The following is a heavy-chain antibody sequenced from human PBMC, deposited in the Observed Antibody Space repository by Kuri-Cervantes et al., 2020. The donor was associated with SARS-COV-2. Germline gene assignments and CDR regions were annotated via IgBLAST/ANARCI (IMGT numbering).Heavy chain of an antibody. CDR2: ISSSSSYI. J-gene: IGHJ4*02. CDR3: ATPAPEYGGNSGGWVF. Sequence: GESLKISCAASGFTFSSYSMNWVRRAPGKGLEWVSSISSSSSYICYADSVKGRFTISRDNSKNTLYLQMNSLRAEDTAVYYCATPAPEYGGNSGGWVFWGQGTLVTVSS. V-gene: IGHV3-21*01. D-gene: IGHD4-23*01. CDR1: GFTFSSYS.